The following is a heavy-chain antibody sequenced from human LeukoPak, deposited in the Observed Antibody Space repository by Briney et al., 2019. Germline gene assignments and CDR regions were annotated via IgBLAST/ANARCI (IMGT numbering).Heavy chain of an antibody. CDR2: IGSSSTM. V-gene: IGHV3-48*02. CDR1: GFTFSSYS. J-gene: IGHJ4*02. D-gene: IGHD3-10*01. CDR3: ARAILPDGSGSCYFDY. Sequence: GGSLRLSCAASGFTFSSYSMNWVRQAPGKGLEWVSYIGSSSTMYYADSVKGRFTISRDNAKNSLYLQMNSLRDEDTAVYYCARAILPDGSGSCYFDYWGQGTLVTVSS.